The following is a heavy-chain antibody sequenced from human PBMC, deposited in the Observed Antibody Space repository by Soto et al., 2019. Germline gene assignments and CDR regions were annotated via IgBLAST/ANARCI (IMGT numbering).Heavy chain of an antibody. Sequence: SETLSLTCTVSGGSISNHYWTWIRQPPGKGLEWIGYSHSSGSTDYNPSLRSRVTISVDTSKNQISLNLISVTAADTAVYFCARGGWSCDYWGQGILDTVSS. CDR3: ARGGWSCDY. CDR1: GGSISNHY. J-gene: IGHJ4*02. V-gene: IGHV4-59*11. CDR2: SHSSGST. D-gene: IGHD6-19*01.